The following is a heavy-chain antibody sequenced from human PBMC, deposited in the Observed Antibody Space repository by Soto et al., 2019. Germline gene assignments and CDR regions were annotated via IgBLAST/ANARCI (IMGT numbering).Heavy chain of an antibody. CDR2: INPSGGST. J-gene: IGHJ4*02. D-gene: IGHD1-26*01. Sequence: QVQLVQSGAEVRKPGASVKVSCKSSGYTFTSYYMHWVRQAPGQGLEWMGIINPSGGSTSYAQKFQDRVTMTRDTSTSNVYMELRSLRSEDTGVYYCARCIVGAFYYFDYWGQGTLVTVSS. V-gene: IGHV1-46*01. CDR3: ARCIVGAFYYFDY. CDR1: GYTFTSYY.